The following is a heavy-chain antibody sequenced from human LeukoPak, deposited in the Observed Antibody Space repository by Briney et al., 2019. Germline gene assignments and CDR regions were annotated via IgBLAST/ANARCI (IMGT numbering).Heavy chain of an antibody. V-gene: IGHV3-11*01. CDR2: ISSSGGTI. J-gene: IGHJ4*02. CDR3: ARDPFPAGSYFDY. CDR1: GFTFSDYY. Sequence: GGSLRLSCAASGFTFSDYYMSWIRQAPGKGLERVSYISSSGGTIYYADSVKGRFTISRDNAKNSLYLQMNSLRAEDTAVYYCARDPFPAGSYFDYWGQGTLVTVSS. D-gene: IGHD6-19*01.